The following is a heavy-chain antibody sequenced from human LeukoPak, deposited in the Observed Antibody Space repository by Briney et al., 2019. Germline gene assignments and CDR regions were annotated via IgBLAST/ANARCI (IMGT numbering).Heavy chain of an antibody. CDR2: ITPDGTKT. D-gene: IGHD4-17*01. CDR1: GITFNIYW. Sequence: PGGSLRLSCEASGITFNIYWMHWVRQAPGKGLVWVSRITPDGTKTDYADSVKGRFTISRDNAKTTLYLQMNSLRAEDAAVYFCVNHDYGDSYVGGGQGTLVTVSS. J-gene: IGHJ4*02. CDR3: VNHDYGDSYVG. V-gene: IGHV3-74*01.